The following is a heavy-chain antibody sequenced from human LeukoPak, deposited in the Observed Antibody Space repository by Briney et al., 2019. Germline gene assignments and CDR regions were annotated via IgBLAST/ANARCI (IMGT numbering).Heavy chain of an antibody. CDR1: GFTFSDYY. D-gene: IGHD2-15*01. Sequence: GGSLRLSCAASGFTFSDYYMSWIRQAPGKGLEWVAFIRYDGSNKYYADSVKGRFTISRDNSKNTLYLQMNSLRAEDTAVYYCAKGRGYCSGGSCYAAWFDPWGQGTLVTVSS. CDR2: IRYDGSNK. CDR3: AKGRGYCSGGSCYAAWFDP. V-gene: IGHV3-30*02. J-gene: IGHJ5*02.